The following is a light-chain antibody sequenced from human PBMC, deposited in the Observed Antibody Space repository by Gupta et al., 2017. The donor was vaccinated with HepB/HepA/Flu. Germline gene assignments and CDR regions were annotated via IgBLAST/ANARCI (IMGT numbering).Light chain of an antibody. CDR3: QHLRS. V-gene: IGKV1-33*01. J-gene: IGKJ3*01. Sequence: DIQMTQSPSSLSASVGDRVTITCQASQDISNYLNWYQQKPGKAPKLLIYDASNLETGVPSRFSGSGSGTDFTFTISSLQPEDIATYYCQHLRSFGPGTKVDIK. CDR1: QDISNY. CDR2: DAS.